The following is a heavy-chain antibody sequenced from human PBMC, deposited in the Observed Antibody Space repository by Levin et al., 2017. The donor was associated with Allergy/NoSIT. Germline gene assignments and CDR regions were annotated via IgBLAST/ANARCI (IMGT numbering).Heavy chain of an antibody. J-gene: IGHJ4*02. V-gene: IGHV3-7*04. CDR3: ARGAFYPDY. CDR1: GFTFSGYW. D-gene: IGHD3-16*01. Sequence: AGGSLRLSCAASGFTFSGYWMSWARQAPGKGLEWVANIKHDGSEKYYVDSVKGRFTISRDNAKNFLFLQMNSVRAEDTAVYYCARGAFYPDYWGQGTLVTVSS. CDR2: IKHDGSEK.